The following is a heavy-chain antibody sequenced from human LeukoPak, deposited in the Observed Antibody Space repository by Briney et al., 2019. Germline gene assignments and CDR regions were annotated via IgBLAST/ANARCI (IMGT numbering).Heavy chain of an antibody. J-gene: IGHJ4*02. V-gene: IGHV3-23*01. D-gene: IGHD2-2*01. Sequence: PGGSLRLSCATSGFTFSSFAMTWVRQAPGKGLEWVSAISGSGGSTYYADSVEGRFTISRDNSKNTLYLQMSSLRAEDTAVYYCAKRTSGFCSSTSCYGHDFWGQGILVTVSS. CDR2: ISGSGGST. CDR1: GFTFSSFA. CDR3: AKRTSGFCSSTSCYGHDF.